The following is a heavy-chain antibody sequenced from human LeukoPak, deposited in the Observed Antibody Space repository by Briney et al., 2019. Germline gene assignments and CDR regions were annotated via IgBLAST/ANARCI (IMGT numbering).Heavy chain of an antibody. D-gene: IGHD1-14*01. CDR2: INHSGST. Sequence: SETLSLTCAVYGGSFSGYYWGWIRQPPGKGLGWIGEINHSGSTNYNPSLKSRATLSVDTSKNQFSLKRTSWTAPDRAGFYRARHTERTGIPDYWGQGTLVTVSS. CDR3: ARHTERTGIPDY. CDR1: GGSFSGYY. V-gene: IGHV4-34*01. J-gene: IGHJ4*02.